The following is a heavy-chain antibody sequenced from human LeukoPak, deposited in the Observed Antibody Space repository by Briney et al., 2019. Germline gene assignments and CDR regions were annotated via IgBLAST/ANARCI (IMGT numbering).Heavy chain of an antibody. V-gene: IGHV3-7*03. D-gene: IGHD6-13*01. CDR2: IKQDGSEK. J-gene: IGHJ5*02. CDR3: ARVIRKQQQLVRWFDP. Sequence: GGSLRLSCAASGSTFSNYWMSWVRQPPGKGLEWVANIKQDGSEKYYVDSVKGRFTISRDNAKNSLYLQMNNLSIEDTAVYYCARVIRKQQQLVRWFDPWGQGTLVTVSS. CDR1: GSTFSNYW.